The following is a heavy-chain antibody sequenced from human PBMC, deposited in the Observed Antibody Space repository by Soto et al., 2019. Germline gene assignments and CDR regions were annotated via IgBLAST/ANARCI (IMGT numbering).Heavy chain of an antibody. D-gene: IGHD5-18*01. J-gene: IGHJ6*02. CDR2: ISYDGSKE. V-gene: IGHV3-30*18. CDR1: GFTFSSYG. Sequence: LRLSCAASGFTFSSYGMHWVRQAPGKGLEWVAVISYDGSKEFYADSVKGRFTISRDNSKNTLYLQMNSLRAEDTAVYYCAKDLRLWSKDYYYYGMDVWGQGTTVTVSS. CDR3: AKDLRLWSKDYYYYGMDV.